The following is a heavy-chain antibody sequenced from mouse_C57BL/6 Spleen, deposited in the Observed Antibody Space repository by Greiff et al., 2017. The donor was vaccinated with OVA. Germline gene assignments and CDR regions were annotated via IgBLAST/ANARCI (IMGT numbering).Heavy chain of an antibody. V-gene: IGHV1-64*01. D-gene: IGHD2-5*01. CDR3: ARSSYSNYVYFDY. J-gene: IGHJ2*01. Sequence: QVQLQQSGAELVKPGASVKLSCKASGYTFTSYWMHWVKQRPGQGLEWIGMIHPNSGSTNYNEKFKSKATLTVDKSSSTAYMQLSSLTSEDSAVDYCARSSYSNYVYFDYWGQGTTLTVSS. CDR2: IHPNSGST. CDR1: GYTFTSYW.